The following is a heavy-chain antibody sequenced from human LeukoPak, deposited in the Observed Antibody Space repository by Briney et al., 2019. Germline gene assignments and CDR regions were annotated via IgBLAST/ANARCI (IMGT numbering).Heavy chain of an antibody. CDR3: TTRSSRIVGATRRLEGFDY. J-gene: IGHJ4*02. CDR1: GFTFSNAW. D-gene: IGHD1-26*01. CDR2: IKSKTDGGTT. V-gene: IGHV3-15*01. Sequence: GGSLRLSCAASGFTFSNAWMSWVRQAPGKGLEWVGRIKSKTDGGTTDYAAPVKGRFTISRDDSKNTLYLQMNSLKTEDTAVYYCTTRSSRIVGATRRLEGFDYWGQGTLVTVSS.